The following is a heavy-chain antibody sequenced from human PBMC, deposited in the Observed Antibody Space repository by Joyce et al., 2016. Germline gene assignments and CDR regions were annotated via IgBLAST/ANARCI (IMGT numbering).Heavy chain of an antibody. Sequence: QLHLQESGPGLVKPSETLSLTCTVSGGSISSSSHYWGWIRQPPGKGLEGIGSIYYSGSTYYNPSLKSRVTISVDTSKNQFSLKLSSVTAADTAVYYCARVDGNYYYYGMDVWGQGTTVTVSS. V-gene: IGHV4-39*07. J-gene: IGHJ6*02. CDR1: GGSISSSSHY. D-gene: IGHD2/OR15-2a*01. CDR3: ARVDGNYYYYGMDV. CDR2: IYYSGST.